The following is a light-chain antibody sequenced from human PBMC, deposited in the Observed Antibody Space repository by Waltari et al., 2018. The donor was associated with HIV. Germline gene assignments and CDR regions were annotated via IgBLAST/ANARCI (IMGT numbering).Light chain of an antibody. CDR2: GAY. V-gene: IGKV3-20*01. J-gene: IGKJ4*01. Sequence: EIVLTQSPGTLSLSPGERATLSCRASQTVNSAYLAWYQQKPGQAPRLLIYGAYSRATGVPDRFSGSGSGTDFTLTISRLEPEDFAVYYCQLFGTSPRLTFGGGTKVEIK. CDR1: QTVNSAY. CDR3: QLFGTSPRLT.